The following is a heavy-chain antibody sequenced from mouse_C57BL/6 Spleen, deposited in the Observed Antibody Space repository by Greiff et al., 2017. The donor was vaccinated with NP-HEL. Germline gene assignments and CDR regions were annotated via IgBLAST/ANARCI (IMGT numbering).Heavy chain of an antibody. CDR1: GYTFTSYW. D-gene: IGHD4-1*01. Sequence: QVQLQQPGAELVKPGASVKLSCKASGYTFTSYWMHWVKQRPGRCLEWIGRIDPNSGGTKYNDKFKSKATLTVDKPASTAYMQLSSLTSEDSAVYFCAGHWDGYFDVWGTGTTVTVSS. V-gene: IGHV1-62-3*01. J-gene: IGHJ1*03. CDR2: IDPNSGGT. CDR3: AGHWDGYFDV.